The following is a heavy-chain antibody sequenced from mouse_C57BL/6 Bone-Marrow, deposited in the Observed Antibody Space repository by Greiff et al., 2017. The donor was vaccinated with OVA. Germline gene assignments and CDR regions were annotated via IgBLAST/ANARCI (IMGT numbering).Heavy chain of an antibody. CDR3: ARGVPYWWFAY. V-gene: IGHV1-69*01. D-gene: IGHD6-1*01. CDR1: GYTFTSYW. Sequence: VQLQQPGAELVMPGASVKLSCKASGYTFTSYWMHWVKQRPGQGLEWIGEIDPSDSYTNYNQKFKGKSTLTVDKSSSTAYMQLSSLTSEDSAVYYCARGVPYWWFAYWGQGTIVTVSA. CDR2: IDPSDSYT. J-gene: IGHJ3*01.